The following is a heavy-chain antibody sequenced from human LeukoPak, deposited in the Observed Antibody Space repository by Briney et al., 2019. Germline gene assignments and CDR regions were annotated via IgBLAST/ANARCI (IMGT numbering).Heavy chain of an antibody. D-gene: IGHD6-19*01. J-gene: IGHJ4*02. CDR2: INSDGSWT. CDR3: ARAKAVAVFDY. V-gene: IGHV3-74*01. Sequence: GGSLRLSCAASGNYWMHWVRQAPGKGLVWVSHINSDGSWTSYADSVKGRFTISKDNAKNTVYLQMNSLRAEDTAVYYCARAKAVAVFDYWGQGTLVTVSS. CDR1: GNYW.